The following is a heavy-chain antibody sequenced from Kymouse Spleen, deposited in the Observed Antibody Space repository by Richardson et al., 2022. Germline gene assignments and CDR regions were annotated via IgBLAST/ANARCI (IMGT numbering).Heavy chain of an antibody. CDR2: IKSKTDGGTT. CDR1: GFTFSNAW. J-gene: IGHJ3*02. V-gene: IGHV3-15*01. CDR3: TTGGQRGYSGYDWPDAFDI. Sequence: EVQLVESGGGLVKPGGSLRLSCAASGFTFSNAWMSWVRQAPGKGLEWVGRIKSKTDGGTTDYAAPVKGRFTISRDDSKNTLYLQMNSLKTEDTAVYYCTTGGQRGYSGYDWPDAFDIWGQGTMVTVSS. D-gene: IGHD5-12*01.